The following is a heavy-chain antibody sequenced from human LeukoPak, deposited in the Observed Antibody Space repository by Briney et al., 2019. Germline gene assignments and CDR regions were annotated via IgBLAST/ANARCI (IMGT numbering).Heavy chain of an antibody. D-gene: IGHD3-3*01. CDR2: IYYSGST. J-gene: IGHJ6*03. Sequence: PSETLSLTCTVSGGSISSSSYYWGWIRQPPGKGLEWIGSIYYSGSTYYNPSLKSRVTISVDTSKNQFSLKLSSVTAADTAVYYCARDLPDYDFWSGSGYYYYMDVWGKGTTVTVSS. CDR3: ARDLPDYDFWSGSGYYYYMDV. CDR1: GGSISSSSYY. V-gene: IGHV4-39*07.